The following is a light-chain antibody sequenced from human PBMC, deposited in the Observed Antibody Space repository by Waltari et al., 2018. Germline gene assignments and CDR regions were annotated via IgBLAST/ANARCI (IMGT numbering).Light chain of an antibody. Sequence: QSALTQPASVSGSPGQSITISCTGTSSDVGGYNYVSWYQQHPGKAPKLMMYDVNKRPWVISKRFSGSKSGNTAALTIAGLQAEDEADYYCSSYTSSSTWVFGGGTKLTVL. CDR1: SSDVGGYNY. CDR3: SSYTSSSTWV. CDR2: DVN. J-gene: IGLJ3*02. V-gene: IGLV2-14*01.